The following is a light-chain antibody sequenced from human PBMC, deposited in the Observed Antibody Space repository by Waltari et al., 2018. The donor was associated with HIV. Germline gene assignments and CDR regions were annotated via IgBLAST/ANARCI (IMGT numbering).Light chain of an antibody. CDR2: RNY. V-gene: IGLV1-47*01. CDR1: TSNVETQW. Sequence: QSVLTQPPSASGAPGQTVTISCSGSTSNVETQWVYWYQQLPGTAPKLLIYRNYQRPSGFPDPFSSSKSCASASLIISGLRSEDEADYFCGVWDSTLKQWLFGGRTKLTVL. CDR3: GVWDSTLKQWL. J-gene: IGLJ3*02.